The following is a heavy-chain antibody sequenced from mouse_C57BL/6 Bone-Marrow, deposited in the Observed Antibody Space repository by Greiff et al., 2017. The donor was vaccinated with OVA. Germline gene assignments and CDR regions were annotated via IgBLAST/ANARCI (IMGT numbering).Heavy chain of an antibody. Sequence: EVKLVESGGDLVKPGGSLKLSCAASGFTFSSYGMSWVRQTPDKRLEWVATISSGGSYTYYPDSVKGRFTISRDNANNTLYLQMSRVKSEDTDMYYCARVRGDGAGFAYWGQGTLVTVSA. CDR2: ISSGGSYT. CDR1: GFTFSSYG. J-gene: IGHJ3*01. CDR3: ARVRGDGAGFAY. D-gene: IGHD1-1*01. V-gene: IGHV5-6*01.